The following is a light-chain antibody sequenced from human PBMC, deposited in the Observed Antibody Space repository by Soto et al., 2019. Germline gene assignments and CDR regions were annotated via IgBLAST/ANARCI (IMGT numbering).Light chain of an antibody. Sequence: EIVLTQSPGTLSLSPGGRATLSCRASQSVSRNYVAWYQQKPGQSPRLLIYGASNRASGIPDRFSGSASGADFTLSIARLEPDDFAMYYCQQYGSTPLTFGGGTKVEIK. CDR2: GAS. J-gene: IGKJ4*01. CDR3: QQYGSTPLT. V-gene: IGKV3-20*01. CDR1: QSVSRNY.